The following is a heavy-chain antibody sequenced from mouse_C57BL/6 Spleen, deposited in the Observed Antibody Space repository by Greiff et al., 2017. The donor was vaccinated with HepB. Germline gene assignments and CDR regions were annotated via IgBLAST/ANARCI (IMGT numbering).Heavy chain of an antibody. Sequence: VQLKESGGDLVKPGGSLKLSCAASGFTFSSYGMSWVRQTPDKRLEWVATISSGGSYTYYPDSVKGRFTISRDNAKNTLYLQMSSLKSEDTAMYYCARHGQLMLPYWYFDVWGTGTTVTVSS. CDR3: ARHGQLMLPYWYFDV. CDR1: GFTFSSYG. D-gene: IGHD3-2*02. V-gene: IGHV5-6*01. J-gene: IGHJ1*03. CDR2: ISSGGSYT.